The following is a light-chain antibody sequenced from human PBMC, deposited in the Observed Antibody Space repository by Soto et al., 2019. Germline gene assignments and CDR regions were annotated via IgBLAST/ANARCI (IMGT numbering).Light chain of an antibody. V-gene: IGLV3-21*02. CDR1: NIGGKS. Sequence: SYELTQPPSVSVAPGQTARITCGGNNIGGKSVHWYQQKPGQAPVLVVYDDSDRPSGIPDRFSGSNSGDTATPTIRRVEAGDEADYYCHVWDSSSDHHVFGTGTKVTVL. J-gene: IGLJ1*01. CDR2: DDS. CDR3: HVWDSSSDHHV.